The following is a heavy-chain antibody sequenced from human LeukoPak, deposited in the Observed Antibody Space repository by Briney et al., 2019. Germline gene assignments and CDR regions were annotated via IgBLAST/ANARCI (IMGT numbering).Heavy chain of an antibody. CDR3: ARHRVQRHFDY. CDR2: IYYSGST. J-gene: IGHJ4*02. CDR1: GGSISSYY. V-gene: IGHV4-59*08. Sequence: SETLSLTCTVPGGSISSYYWSWIRQPPGKGLEWIGYIYYSGSTNYNPSLKSRVTISVDTSKNQFSLKLSSVTAADTAVYYCARHRVQRHFDYWGQGTLVTVSS. D-gene: IGHD6-25*01.